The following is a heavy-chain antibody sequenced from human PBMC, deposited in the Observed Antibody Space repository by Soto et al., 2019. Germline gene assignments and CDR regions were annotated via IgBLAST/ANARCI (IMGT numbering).Heavy chain of an antibody. CDR1: GYTFTGYY. CDR2: INPNSGGT. CDR3: ARGLDYIVVVRGYFDY. V-gene: IGHV1-2*02. Sequence: GASVKVSCKASGYTFTGYYMHWVRQAPGQGLEWMGWINPNSGGTNYAQKMQGRVTMTTDTSTSTAYMELRSLRSDDTAVYYCARGLDYIVVVRGYFDYWGQGTLVTVSS. D-gene: IGHD2-15*01. J-gene: IGHJ4*02.